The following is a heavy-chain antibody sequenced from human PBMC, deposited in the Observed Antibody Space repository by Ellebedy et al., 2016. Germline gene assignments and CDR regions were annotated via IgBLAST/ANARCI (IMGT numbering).Heavy chain of an antibody. V-gene: IGHV3-23*01. CDR2: ISAGGDIT. D-gene: IGHD4-17*01. CDR1: GFTFSNFF. CDR3: YYGHYSGY. J-gene: IGHJ4*02. Sequence: GESLKISXAASGFTFSNFFMTWVRQAPGGGLEWVSTISAGGDITFSADSVKGRFTISRDNSRDTLYLQMNSLRAEDTAVYYCYYGHYSGYWGQGTLVTVSS.